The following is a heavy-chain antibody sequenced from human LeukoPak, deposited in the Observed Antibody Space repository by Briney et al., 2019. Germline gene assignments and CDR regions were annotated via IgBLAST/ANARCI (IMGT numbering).Heavy chain of an antibody. J-gene: IGHJ4*02. V-gene: IGHV4-34*01. CDR3: ASRFSDSSGYYGVDY. CDR1: GGSFSGYY. Sequence: SETLSLTCAVYGGSFSGYYWGWIRQPPGKGLEWIGEINHSGSTNYNPSLKSRVTISVDTSKNQLSLKLSSVTAADTAVYYCASRFSDSSGYYGVDYWGQGTLVTVSS. D-gene: IGHD3-22*01. CDR2: INHSGST.